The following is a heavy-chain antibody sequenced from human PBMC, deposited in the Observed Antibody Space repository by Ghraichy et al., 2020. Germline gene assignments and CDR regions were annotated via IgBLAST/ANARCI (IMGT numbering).Heavy chain of an antibody. CDR2: IHTSGST. D-gene: IGHD6-19*01. V-gene: IGHV4-61*02. Sequence: SLNISCTVSGGSISSGSYYWSWIRQPAGRGLEWIGRIHTSGSTIYNPSLKSRVTVSVDTSKNQFSLNLNSVTAADTAVYYCARDLAVAPYNWFDPWGQGTLVTVSS. CDR3: ARDLAVAPYNWFDP. CDR1: GGSISSGSYY. J-gene: IGHJ5*02.